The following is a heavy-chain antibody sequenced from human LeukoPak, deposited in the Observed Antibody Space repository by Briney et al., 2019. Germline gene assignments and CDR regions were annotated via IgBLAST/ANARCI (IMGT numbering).Heavy chain of an antibody. D-gene: IGHD6-25*01. CDR2: ISSSSSTI. CDR3: ARIGYDAFDI. Sequence: PGGSPRLSCAASGFTFNIYAMSWVRLAPGKGLEWVSYISSSSSTIYYADSVKGRFTISRDNAKNSLYLQMNSLRAEDTAVYYCARIGYDAFDIWGQGTMVTVSS. V-gene: IGHV3-48*01. J-gene: IGHJ3*02. CDR1: GFTFNIYA.